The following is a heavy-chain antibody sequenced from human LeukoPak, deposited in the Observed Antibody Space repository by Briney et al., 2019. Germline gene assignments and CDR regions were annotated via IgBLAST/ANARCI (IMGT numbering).Heavy chain of an antibody. V-gene: IGHV3-20*04. CDR2: INWNGGST. CDR3: ARIKSSGNYSPFDY. D-gene: IGHD1-26*01. J-gene: IGHJ4*02. CDR1: GLTFDDYG. Sequence: PGGSLGLSCAASGLTFDDYGMSWVRQVPGKGLEWVSGINWNGGSTGYADSVKGRFTISRDNAKNSLYLQMNSLRAEDTALYYCARIKSSGNYSPFDYWGQGALLTVSS.